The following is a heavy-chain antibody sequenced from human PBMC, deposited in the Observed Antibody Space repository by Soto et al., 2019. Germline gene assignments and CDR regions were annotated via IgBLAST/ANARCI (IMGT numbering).Heavy chain of an antibody. CDR1: GFTFSSYA. D-gene: IGHD4-4*01. V-gene: IGHV3-23*01. J-gene: IGHJ6*02. CDR2: ISGSGGST. Sequence: GGSLRLSCAASGFTFSSYAMSWVRQAPGKGLEWVSAISGSGGSTYYADSVKGRFTISRDNSKNTLYLQMNSLRAEDTAVYYCAKVQARHYYYGMDVWGQGTTVTVSS. CDR3: AKVQARHYYYGMDV.